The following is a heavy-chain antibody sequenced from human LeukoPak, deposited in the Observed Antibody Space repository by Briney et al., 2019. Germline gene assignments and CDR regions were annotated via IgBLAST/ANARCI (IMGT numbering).Heavy chain of an antibody. J-gene: IGHJ6*04. D-gene: IGHD2-15*01. CDR1: GGTFSSYA. CDR3: GGPYCSGGSCYSRVKYGMDV. V-gene: IGHV1-69*13. CDR2: IIPIFGTA. Sequence: SVKVSCKASGGTFSSYAISWVRQAPGQGLEWMGGIIPIFGTANCAQKFQGRVTITADESTSTAYMELSSLRSEDTAVYYCGGPYCSGGSCYSRVKYGMDVWGKGTTVTVSS.